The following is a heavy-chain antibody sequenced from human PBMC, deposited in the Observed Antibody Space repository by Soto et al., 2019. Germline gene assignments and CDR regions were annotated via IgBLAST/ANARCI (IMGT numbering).Heavy chain of an antibody. CDR2: IYYSGST. D-gene: IGHD3-22*01. CDR3: ARGGSGYYYDSSGYYGFDY. Sequence: SETLSLTCTVSGGSISSYYWSWIRQPPGKGLEWIGYIYYSGSTNYNPSLKSQVTISVDTSKNQFSLKLSSVTAADTAVYYCARGGSGYYYDSSGYYGFDYWGQGTLVTVSS. J-gene: IGHJ4*02. CDR1: GGSISSYY. V-gene: IGHV4-59*01.